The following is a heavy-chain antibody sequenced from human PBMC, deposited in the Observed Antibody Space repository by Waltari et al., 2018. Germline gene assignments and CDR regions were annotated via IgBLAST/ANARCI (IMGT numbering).Heavy chain of an antibody. CDR3: ARSRGDCSSTSCYTHYYYYMDV. Sequence: QLQLQESGSGLVKPSQTLSLTCAVSGGSISSGGYSWSWIRQPPGKGLEWIGYIYHSGSTYYNPSLKSRVTISVDRSKNQFSLKLSSVTAADTAVYYCARSRGDCSSTSCYTHYYYYMDVWGKGTTVTISS. CDR2: IYHSGST. D-gene: IGHD2-2*02. V-gene: IGHV4-30-2*01. CDR1: GGSISSGGYS. J-gene: IGHJ6*03.